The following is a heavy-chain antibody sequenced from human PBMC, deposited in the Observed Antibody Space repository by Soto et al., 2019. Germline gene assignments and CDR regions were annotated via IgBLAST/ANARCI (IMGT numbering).Heavy chain of an antibody. CDR2: IYYSGST. CDR3: ARDRGYGSGSYWNYYGMDV. J-gene: IGHJ6*02. Sequence: TLSLTCTVSGGSISSGGYYWSWIRQHPGKGLEWIGYIYYSGSTYYNPSLKSRVTISVDTSKNQFSLKLSSVTAADTAVYYCARDRGYGSGSYWNYYGMDVWGQGTTVTVSS. D-gene: IGHD3-10*01. V-gene: IGHV4-31*03. CDR1: GGSISSGGYY.